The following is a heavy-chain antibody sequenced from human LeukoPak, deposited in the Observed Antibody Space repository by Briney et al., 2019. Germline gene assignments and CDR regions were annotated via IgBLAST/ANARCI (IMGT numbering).Heavy chain of an antibody. D-gene: IGHD6-19*01. J-gene: IGHJ4*02. Sequence: AGSLRLACAASGFTLSSYEMGWVRRAPGKGLEWVSYISSSGSTIYYADSVKGRFTISRDNAKNSLYLQMNGVRALDTAVYYSARDSSGWYRFEYWGQGTLVTVSS. CDR2: ISSSGSTI. V-gene: IGHV3-48*03. CDR3: ARDSSGWYRFEY. CDR1: GFTLSSYE.